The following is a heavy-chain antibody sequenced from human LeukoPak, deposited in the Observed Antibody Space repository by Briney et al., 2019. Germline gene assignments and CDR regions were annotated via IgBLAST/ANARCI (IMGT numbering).Heavy chain of an antibody. CDR3: AKSSRTSWFRPGRTPFDY. Sequence: GGSLRLSCAASGFTFSSYAMTWVRQAPGKGLEWVSAISGSGGSTYYADSVKGRFTISRDNSKDTLYLQMNSLRAEDTAVYYCAKSSRTSWFRPGRTPFDYWGQGTLVTVSS. V-gene: IGHV3-23*01. D-gene: IGHD3-10*01. CDR1: GFTFSSYA. J-gene: IGHJ4*02. CDR2: ISGSGGST.